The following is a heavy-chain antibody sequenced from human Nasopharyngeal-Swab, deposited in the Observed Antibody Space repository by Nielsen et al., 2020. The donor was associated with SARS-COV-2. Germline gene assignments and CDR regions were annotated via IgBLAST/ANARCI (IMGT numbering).Heavy chain of an antibody. CDR3: ARLVAVAGGGGGGADY. J-gene: IGHJ4*02. D-gene: IGHD6-19*01. V-gene: IGHV5-51*01. CDR1: GYSFTSYW. CDR2: IYPGDSDT. Sequence: GGSLRLSCKGSGYSFTSYWIGWVRQMPGKGLEWMGIIYPGDSDTRYSPSFRGQVTISADKSISTAYLQWSSLKASDTAMYYCARLVAVAGGGGGGADYWGQGTLVTVSS.